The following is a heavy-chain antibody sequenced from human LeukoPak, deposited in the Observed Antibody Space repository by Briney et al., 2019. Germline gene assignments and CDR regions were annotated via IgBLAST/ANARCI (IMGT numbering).Heavy chain of an antibody. CDR1: GGSISSYY. J-gene: IGHJ6*03. V-gene: IGHV4-39*07. CDR3: ASLSYDILTGYYGDYYMAV. D-gene: IGHD3-9*01. CDR2: IYYSGST. Sequence: SETLSLTCTVSGGSISSYYWGWIRQPPGKGLEWIGSIYYSGSTYYNPSLKSRVTISVDTSKNQFSLKLSSVTAADTAVYYCASLSYDILTGYYGDYYMAVWGKGTTVTISS.